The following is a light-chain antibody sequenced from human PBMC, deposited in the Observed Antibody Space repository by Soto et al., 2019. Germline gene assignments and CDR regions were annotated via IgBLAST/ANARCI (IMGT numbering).Light chain of an antibody. CDR3: QQYNNWPPLT. Sequence: EIVMTQSPATLSVSPGERATLSCRASQSVTSKLAWYQQKLGQAPRLLIFGASTRATGIPARFSGSGSGTEFTLTISNLQSEDFAVYYCQQYNNWPPLTFGGGTKVEIK. CDR1: QSVTSK. V-gene: IGKV3-15*01. CDR2: GAS. J-gene: IGKJ4*01.